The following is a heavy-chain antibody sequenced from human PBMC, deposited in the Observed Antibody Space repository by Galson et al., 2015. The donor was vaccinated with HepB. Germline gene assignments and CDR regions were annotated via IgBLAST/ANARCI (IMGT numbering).Heavy chain of an antibody. Sequence: SVKVSCKASGGTFSSYAITWVRQAPGQGLEWMGGIIPIFGTANYAQKFQGRVTMTRNTSISTAYMELSSLRSEDTAVYYCARGQGGQHQYYYYYYGMDVWGPGTTVTVSS. D-gene: IGHD6-13*01. CDR3: ARGQGGQHQYYYYYYGMDV. CDR1: GGTFSSYA. J-gene: IGHJ6*02. CDR2: IIPIFGTA. V-gene: IGHV1-69*05.